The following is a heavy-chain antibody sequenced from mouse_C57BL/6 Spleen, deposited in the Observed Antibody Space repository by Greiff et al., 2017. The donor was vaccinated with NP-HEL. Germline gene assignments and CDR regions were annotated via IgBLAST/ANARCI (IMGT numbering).Heavy chain of an antibody. CDR1: GFTFSSYA. CDR2: ISSGGDYI. J-gene: IGHJ2*01. V-gene: IGHV5-9-1*02. Sequence: EVQVVESGEGLVKPGGSLKLSCAASGFTFSSYAMSWVRQTPEKRLEWVAYISSGGDYIYYADTVKGRFTISRDNARNTLYLQMSSLKSEDTAMYYCTRDGGLTGPYYFDYWGQGTTLTVSS. D-gene: IGHD4-1*01. CDR3: TRDGGLTGPYYFDY.